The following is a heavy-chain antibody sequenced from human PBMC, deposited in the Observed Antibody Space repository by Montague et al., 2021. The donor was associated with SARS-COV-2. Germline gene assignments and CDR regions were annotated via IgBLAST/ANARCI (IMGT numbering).Heavy chain of an antibody. CDR3: ARDNYGDWGYYGLDV. CDR2: IYYTGST. J-gene: IGHJ6*02. D-gene: IGHD4-17*01. Sequence: SETLSLTCTVSGGPIGTYYWNWIRQSPGKGLEWLGYIYYTGSTKYSPSLKSRVTISMDTSRDQLSLRLKSVTAADTAVYYCARDNYGDWGYYGLDVWGQGTTVIVSS. CDR1: GGPIGTYY. V-gene: IGHV4-59*01.